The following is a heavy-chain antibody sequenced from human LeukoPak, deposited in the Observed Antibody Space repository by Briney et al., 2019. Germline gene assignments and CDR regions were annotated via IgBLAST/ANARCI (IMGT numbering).Heavy chain of an antibody. D-gene: IGHD6-13*01. Sequence: GGSLRLSCAASGFTFSSYGMHWVRQAPGKGLEWVAFIRYDGSNKYYADSVKGRITISRDNSKNTLYLQMNSLRAEDTAVYYCAHLPMAAAALGDFWGQGTLVTVSS. CDR3: AHLPMAAAALGDF. J-gene: IGHJ4*02. CDR2: IRYDGSNK. V-gene: IGHV3-30*02. CDR1: GFTFSSYG.